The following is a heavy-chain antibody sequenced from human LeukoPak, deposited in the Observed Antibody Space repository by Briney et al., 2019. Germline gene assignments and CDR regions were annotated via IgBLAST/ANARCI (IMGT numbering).Heavy chain of an antibody. CDR1: RGTFSSYA. D-gene: IGHD4-17*01. V-gene: IGHV1-69*01. J-gene: IGHJ4*02. CDR3: ASLTTVNDY. Sequence: SVNVSCQACRGTFSSYAISWVRPAPGQGLEWMGGIIPIFGTANYAQKFQGRVTITADESTSTAYMELSSLRSGDTAVYYCASLTTVNDYWGQGTLVTVSS. CDR2: IIPIFGTA.